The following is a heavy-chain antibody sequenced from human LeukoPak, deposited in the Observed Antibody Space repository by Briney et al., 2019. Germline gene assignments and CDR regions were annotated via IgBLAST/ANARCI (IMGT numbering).Heavy chain of an antibody. Sequence: PGGSLRLSCAASGFTFSSYWMSWVRQAPGKGLEWIGSIYYSGSTYYNPSLKSRVTISVDTSKNQFSLKLSSVTAADTAVYYCARDGPDVAGGAFDIWGQGTMVTVSS. D-gene: IGHD6-19*01. CDR3: ARDGPDVAGGAFDI. CDR1: GFTFSSYW. J-gene: IGHJ3*02. CDR2: IYYSGST. V-gene: IGHV4-39*07.